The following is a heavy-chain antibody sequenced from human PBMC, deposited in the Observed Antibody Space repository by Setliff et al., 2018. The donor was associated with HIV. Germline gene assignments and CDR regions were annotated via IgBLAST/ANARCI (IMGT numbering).Heavy chain of an antibody. J-gene: IGHJ4*02. D-gene: IGHD2-8*01. CDR1: GYTVTDYY. Sequence: ASVKVSCKASGYTVTDYYMHWVRRAPGHGLEWMGIINPSFGSTSYAQKFQGRVTLTTDELMKTAYMELSSLRSEDTAVYYCASGSGYCKNGNCYIGVHKNPDKYYFDYWGQGTLVTVSS. V-gene: IGHV1-46*01. CDR2: INPSFGST. CDR3: ASGSGYCKNGNCYIGVHKNPDKYYFDY.